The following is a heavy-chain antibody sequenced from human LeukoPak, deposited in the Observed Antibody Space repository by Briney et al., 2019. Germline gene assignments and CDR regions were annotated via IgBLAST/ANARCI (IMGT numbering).Heavy chain of an antibody. Sequence: GGSLRLACVASGVAIRNSWMSWVRQAPGKGLEWVANIHPDGSVQNYVDSVKGRFTISRDNAKNSLYLQINNLRAADTAVYYCARVGYSYSINDWSRTGLGAYPTKYHYYMDVWGKGTTVTVSS. CDR1: GVAIRNSW. J-gene: IGHJ6*03. CDR2: IHPDGSVQ. CDR3: ARVGYSYSINDWSRTGLGAYPTKYHYYMDV. D-gene: IGHD5-18*01. V-gene: IGHV3-7*01.